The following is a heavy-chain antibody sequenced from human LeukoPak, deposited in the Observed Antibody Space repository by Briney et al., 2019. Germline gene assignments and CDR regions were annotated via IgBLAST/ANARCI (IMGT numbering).Heavy chain of an antibody. D-gene: IGHD4-23*01. J-gene: IGHJ4*02. CDR3: ARLEATVLTRTIDY. CDR1: GGSISAKSYSSNNH. Sequence: SETLSLTCAVSGGSISAKSYSSNNHWGWIRQPPGKGLEWIGSIYYSGTTYYNPSLKSRVTISVDTSKNQFSLKLSSVTAADTAIYYCARLEATVLTRTIDYWGQGTLVTVSS. CDR2: IYYSGTT. V-gene: IGHV4-39*01.